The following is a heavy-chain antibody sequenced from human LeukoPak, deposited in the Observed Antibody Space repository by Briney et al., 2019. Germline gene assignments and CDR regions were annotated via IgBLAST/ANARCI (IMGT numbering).Heavy chain of an antibody. CDR3: ARGDYDFWSGYGYYYYGMDV. CDR1: GFTFSDHY. CDR2: ISSSSSYI. V-gene: IGHV3-21*01. Sequence: GGSLRLSCAASGFTFSDHYMDWVRQAPGKGLEWVSSISSSSSYIYYADSVKGRFTISRDNAKNSLYLQMNSLRAEDTAVYYCARGDYDFWSGYGYYYYGMDVWGQGTTVTVSS. D-gene: IGHD3-3*01. J-gene: IGHJ6*02.